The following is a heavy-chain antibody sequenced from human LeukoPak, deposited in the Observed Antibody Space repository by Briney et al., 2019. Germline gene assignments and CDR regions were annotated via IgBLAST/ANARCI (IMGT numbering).Heavy chain of an antibody. CDR2: IIPIFGTA. CDR3: AREGGLSSSWFDY. D-gene: IGHD6-13*01. Sequence: ASVKVSCKASGGTFSGYAISWVRQAPGQGLEWMGGIIPIFGTANYAQKFQGRVTITADESTSTAYMELSSLRSEDTAVYYCAREGGLSSSWFDYWGQGTLVTVSS. J-gene: IGHJ4*02. CDR1: GGTFSGYA. V-gene: IGHV1-69*13.